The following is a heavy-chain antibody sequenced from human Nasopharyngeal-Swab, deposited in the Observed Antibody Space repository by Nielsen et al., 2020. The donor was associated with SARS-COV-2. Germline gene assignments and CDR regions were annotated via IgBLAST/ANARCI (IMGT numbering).Heavy chain of an antibody. J-gene: IGHJ4*02. CDR3: ARDLDYYDSSGYDY. D-gene: IGHD3-22*01. CDR1: GFTFSSYW. Sequence: GESLRLSCAASGFTFSSYWMSWVRQAPGKGLEWVANIKQDGSEKYYVDSVKGRFTISRDNAKNSLYLQMNSLRAEDTAVYYCARDLDYYDSSGYDYWGQGTLVTVSS. V-gene: IGHV3-7*01. CDR2: IKQDGSEK.